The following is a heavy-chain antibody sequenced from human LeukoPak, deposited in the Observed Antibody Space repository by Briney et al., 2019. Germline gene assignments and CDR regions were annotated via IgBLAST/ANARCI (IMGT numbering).Heavy chain of an antibody. V-gene: IGHV2-5*02. D-gene: IGHD3-22*01. CDR1: GFSLTTSGLG. Sequence: GSGPTLLHPTPPLTLTSTFSGFSLTTSGLGVGWIRQPPANALEWLALINWEDQKVYSPSLQSRLSISKDTSKNQVVLTMTNVDPVDTATYSCAHRRDSSGYQYRYWFAPWGQGTLVTVSS. CDR3: AHRRDSSGYQYRYWFAP. CDR2: INWEDQK. J-gene: IGHJ5*02.